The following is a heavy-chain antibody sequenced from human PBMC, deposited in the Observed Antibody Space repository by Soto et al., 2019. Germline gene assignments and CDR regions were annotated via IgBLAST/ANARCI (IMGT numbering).Heavy chain of an antibody. J-gene: IGHJ5*02. V-gene: IGHV1-2*02. CDR1: GYTFTGYY. CDR3: ARDGCSGGSCYSNWFDP. CDR2: INPNSGGT. D-gene: IGHD2-15*01. Sequence: ASVNVSCKSSGYTFTGYYMHWVRQAPGQGLEWMGWINPNSGGTNYAQKFQGRVTMTRDTSISTAYMELSRLRSDDTAVYYCARDGCSGGSCYSNWFDPWGQGTLVTVSS.